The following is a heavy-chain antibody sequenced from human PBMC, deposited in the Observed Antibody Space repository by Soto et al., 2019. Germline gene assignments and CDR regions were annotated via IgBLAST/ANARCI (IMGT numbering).Heavy chain of an antibody. Sequence: GGSLRLSCAASGFTFSSYGMHWVRQAPGKGLEWVAVIWYDGSNKYYADSVKGRFTISRDNSKNTLYLQMNSLRAEDTAVYYCARDVAHYDCWSGSKGYYVDVWGKGTTVTVSS. V-gene: IGHV3-33*01. CDR3: ARDVAHYDCWSGSKGYYVDV. CDR1: GFTFSSYG. CDR2: IWYDGSNK. J-gene: IGHJ6*03. D-gene: IGHD3-3*01.